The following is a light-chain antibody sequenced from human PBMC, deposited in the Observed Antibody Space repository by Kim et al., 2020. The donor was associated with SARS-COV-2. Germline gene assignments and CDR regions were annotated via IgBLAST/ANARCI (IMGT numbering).Light chain of an antibody. J-gene: IGKJ1*01. V-gene: IGKV6-21*02. CDR3: HQSSSFPQT. CDR1: QNICGN. CDR2: YTS. Sequence: IEKVTHPCQAGQNICGNLQWYKQKANQSPKRLIKYTSRAISGVPSRFSGSGSGTDFTLTISSLEAEDAALYYCHQSSSFPQTFGHGTKVDIK.